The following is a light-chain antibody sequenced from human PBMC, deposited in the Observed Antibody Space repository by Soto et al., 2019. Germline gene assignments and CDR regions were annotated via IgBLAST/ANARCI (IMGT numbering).Light chain of an antibody. Sequence: QSALTQPASVSGSPGQAITISCTGTSIDVGGYNYVSWYQQHPGKSPKLMIYDVSNRPSGVSNRFSGSKSGNTASLTISGLQAEEEADYYCSSYTSSSTLVVFGGGTKLTVL. CDR3: SSYTSSSTLVV. CDR1: SIDVGGYNY. J-gene: IGLJ2*01. CDR2: DVS. V-gene: IGLV2-14*01.